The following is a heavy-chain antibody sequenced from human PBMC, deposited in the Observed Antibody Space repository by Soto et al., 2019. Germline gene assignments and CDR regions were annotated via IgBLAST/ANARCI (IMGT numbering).Heavy chain of an antibody. CDR1: GDSISSGGLS. CDR2: IYYPGIT. Sequence: QLQLQESGSGLLKPSQTLSLNCSVSGDSISSGGLSWNWLRQSPGRGLEWSGYIYYPGITYYNPSLKSRVSMSLDTSENQVSLSLSSVTAADSAVYYCARGRRSKKATAGTGWFDPWGPGTLVTVSS. D-gene: IGHD6-13*01. J-gene: IGHJ5*02. V-gene: IGHV4-30-2*06. CDR3: ARGRRSKKATAGTGWFDP.